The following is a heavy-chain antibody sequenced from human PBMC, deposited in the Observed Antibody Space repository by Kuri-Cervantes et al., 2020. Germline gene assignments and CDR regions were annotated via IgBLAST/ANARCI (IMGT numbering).Heavy chain of an antibody. D-gene: IGHD3-10*01. CDR1: GGSISGYY. J-gene: IGHJ4*02. CDR3: ARDRGSGSYYNWFDY. Sequence: GSLRLSCSVSGGSISGYYWSWIRQPPRKGLEYIGYIYYSGSTYYNPSLKSRVTISVDTSKNQFSLKLSSVTAADTAVYYCARDRGSGSYYNWFDYWGQGTLVTVSS. CDR2: IYYSGST. V-gene: IGHV4-59*12.